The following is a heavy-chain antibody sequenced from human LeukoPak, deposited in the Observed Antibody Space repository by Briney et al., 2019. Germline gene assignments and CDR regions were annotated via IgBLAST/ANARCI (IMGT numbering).Heavy chain of an antibody. CDR1: GLTFSSSW. D-gene: IGHD3-16*01. V-gene: IGHV3-7*01. J-gene: IGHJ4*02. CDR3: ARDPAYSRLDY. Sequence: GGSLRLSCAVSGLTFSSSWMDWVRQAPGKGLEWVASINPDGNKKYSADSVKGRFTISRDNAENSLYLQMNSLRVEDTAFYYCARDPAYSRLDYWGQGILVTVFS. CDR2: INPDGNKK.